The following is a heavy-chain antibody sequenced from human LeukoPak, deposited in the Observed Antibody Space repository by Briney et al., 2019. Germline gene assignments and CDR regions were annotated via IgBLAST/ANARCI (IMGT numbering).Heavy chain of an antibody. CDR1: GYTFTSYD. V-gene: IGHV1-8*01. CDR2: MNPNRGNT. CDR3: ARGRFFSSSSDY. D-gene: IGHD6-6*01. J-gene: IGHJ4*02. Sequence: ASVKVSCKASGYTFTSYDINWVRQATGQGLEWMGWMNPNRGNTRYAQKFQGRVTITRYNSISTAYMELSSLRSKDTAVYYCARGRFFSSSSDYWGQETLVTVSS.